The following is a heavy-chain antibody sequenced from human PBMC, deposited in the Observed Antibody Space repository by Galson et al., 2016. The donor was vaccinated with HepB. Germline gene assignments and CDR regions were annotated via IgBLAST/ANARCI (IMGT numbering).Heavy chain of an antibody. D-gene: IGHD3-22*01. J-gene: IGHJ5*02. Sequence: SVKVSCKASGYRFTAYYIHWVRQAPGQGLEWMGRINPHSDDTHYAQRFQGRVTVTRDTSISTVYMELRRLTYDDTAIYYCARDEDRHWFDPWGQGTLVTVSS. CDR2: INPHSDDT. CDR1: GYRFTAYY. CDR3: ARDEDRHWFDP. V-gene: IGHV1-2*06.